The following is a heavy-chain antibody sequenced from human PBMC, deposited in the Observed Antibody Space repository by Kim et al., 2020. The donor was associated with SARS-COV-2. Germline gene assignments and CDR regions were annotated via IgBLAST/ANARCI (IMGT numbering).Heavy chain of an antibody. CDR3: LGGYYFDY. Sequence: GNGDTIYSQKFQGRVTFTTDTSASTGYMGLGSLTSEDSAVYYCLGGYYFDYWGQGTLVTVSS. V-gene: IGHV1-3*01. D-gene: IGHD2-15*01. CDR2: GNGDT. J-gene: IGHJ4*02.